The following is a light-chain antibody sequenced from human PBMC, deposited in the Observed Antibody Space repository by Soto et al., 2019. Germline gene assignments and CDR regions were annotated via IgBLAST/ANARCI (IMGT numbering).Light chain of an antibody. Sequence: EIVLTQSPVTLSLSPGERATLSCRASQSINNYLAWYQQKPGQAPRLLIYDASNRATGIPARFSGSGSGTDFTLTISSLQPEDAAVYYCQQYFTTPITFGQGTRLEI. J-gene: IGKJ5*01. CDR3: QQYFTTPIT. CDR2: DAS. CDR1: QSINNY. V-gene: IGKV3-11*01.